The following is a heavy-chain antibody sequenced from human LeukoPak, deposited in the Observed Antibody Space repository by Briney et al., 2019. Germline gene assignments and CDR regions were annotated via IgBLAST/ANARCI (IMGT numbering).Heavy chain of an antibody. CDR2: INHSGST. Sequence: SETLSLTCAVYGGSFSGYYWSWIRQPPGKGLEWIGEINHSGSTNYNPSLKSRVTISVDTSKNQFSLKPSSVTAADTAVYYCARGRGSSWYGYYFDYWGQGTLVTVSS. V-gene: IGHV4-34*01. J-gene: IGHJ4*02. CDR3: ARGRGSSWYGYYFDY. D-gene: IGHD6-13*01. CDR1: GGSFSGYY.